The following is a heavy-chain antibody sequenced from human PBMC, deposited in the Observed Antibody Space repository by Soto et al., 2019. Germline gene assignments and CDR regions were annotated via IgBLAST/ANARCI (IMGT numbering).Heavy chain of an antibody. V-gene: IGHV4-61*08. D-gene: IGHD1-1*01. CDR3: ASESSGTPGDV. J-gene: IGHJ6*02. Sequence: TSETLCLTCTVSGGYISSGGYYWSWIRQHPGKGLEWIGYIYYSGSINYNPSLKSRVTISEDTSNHQFSLKLRSVTAADTAVYYCASESSGTPGDVWGQGITVTVSS. CDR2: IYYSGSI. CDR1: GGYISSGGYY.